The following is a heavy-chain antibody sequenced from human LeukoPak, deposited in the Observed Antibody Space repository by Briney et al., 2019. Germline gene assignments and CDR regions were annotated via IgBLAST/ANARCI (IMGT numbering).Heavy chain of an antibody. D-gene: IGHD2-2*01. V-gene: IGHV3-23*01. CDR3: AKEVVPGTSRSFDY. J-gene: IGHJ4*02. Sequence: GGSLRLSCAASGFTFSSYSMNWVRQAPGKGLECVSSKGRFTISRDTSKNTLYLQMNSLRAEDTAIYYCAKEVVPGTSRSFDYWGQGTLVTVSS. CDR1: GFTFSSYS.